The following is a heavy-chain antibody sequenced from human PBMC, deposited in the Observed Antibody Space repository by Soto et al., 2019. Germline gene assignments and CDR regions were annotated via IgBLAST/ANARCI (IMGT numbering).Heavy chain of an antibody. CDR2: IYTSGST. V-gene: IGHV4-4*07. Sequence: SETLSLTCTVSGGSISSYYWSWIRQPAGKGLEWIGRIYTSGSTNYNPSLKSRVTMSVDTSKNQFSLKLSSVTAADTAVYYCATLGGSSWYEGWFDPWGKGTLVTVSS. CDR3: ATLGGSSWYEGWFDP. CDR1: GGSISSYY. J-gene: IGHJ5*02. D-gene: IGHD6-13*01.